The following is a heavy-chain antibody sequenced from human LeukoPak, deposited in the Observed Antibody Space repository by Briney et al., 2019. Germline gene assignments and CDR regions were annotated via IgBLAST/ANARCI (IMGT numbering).Heavy chain of an antibody. CDR3: ARDTPPGSYVEGYFDY. V-gene: IGHV3-7*03. CDR1: GFTFSSYW. CDR2: IKQDGSEK. D-gene: IGHD1-26*01. J-gene: IGHJ4*02. Sequence: GGSLRLSCAASGFTFSSYWMSWVRQAPGKGLEWVANIKQDGSEKYYVDSVKGRFTISRDNAKNSLYLQMNSLRSEDTAVYYCARDTPPGSYVEGYFDYWGQGTLVTVSS.